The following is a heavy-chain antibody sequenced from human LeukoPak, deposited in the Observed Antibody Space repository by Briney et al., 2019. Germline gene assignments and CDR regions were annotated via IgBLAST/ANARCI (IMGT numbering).Heavy chain of an antibody. V-gene: IGHV3-30*02. Sequence: GGSLRLSCAASGFTFSNYGMHWVRQAPGRGLEWVAFIRYDGSNKYYADFVKGRFTISRDNSKNSLYLQMNSLRADDTAVYYCARDRSSTWSLDYWGQGTLVTVSS. J-gene: IGHJ4*02. CDR1: GFTFSNYG. CDR2: IRYDGSNK. CDR3: ARDRSSTWSLDY. D-gene: IGHD6-13*01.